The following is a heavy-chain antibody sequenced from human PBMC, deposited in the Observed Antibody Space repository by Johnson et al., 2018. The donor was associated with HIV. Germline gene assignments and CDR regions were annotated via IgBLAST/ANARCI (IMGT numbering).Heavy chain of an antibody. J-gene: IGHJ3*02. CDR3: ARSITMVRGVIGGAVDI. Sequence: VQLVESGGGLIQPGGSLRLSCAASGFTVSSYDMHWVRQATGKGLEWVSAIGTAGDTYYPGSVKGRFTISRENAKNSLYLQMNSLRAGDTAVYYCARSITMVRGVIGGAVDIWGQGTMVTVSS. D-gene: IGHD3-10*01. CDR2: IGTAGDT. V-gene: IGHV3-13*01. CDR1: GFTVSSYD.